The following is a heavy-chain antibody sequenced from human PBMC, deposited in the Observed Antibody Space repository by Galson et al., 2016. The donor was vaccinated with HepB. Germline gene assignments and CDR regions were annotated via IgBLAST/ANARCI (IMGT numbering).Heavy chain of an antibody. Sequence: ETLSPTCTVSGGSIRGLYCSWIRPAPGKGLAVIGYIYYSGRTNSRPSPTIRVTISADTPRNQSSLKLTSVTPADTGVYYCSRWLAPSEAIVQSPDYWGQGILITVS. J-gene: IGHJ4*02. CDR1: GGSIRGLY. V-gene: IGHV4-59*11. D-gene: IGHD6-19*01. CDR2: IYYSGRT. CDR3: SRWLAPSEAIVQSPDY.